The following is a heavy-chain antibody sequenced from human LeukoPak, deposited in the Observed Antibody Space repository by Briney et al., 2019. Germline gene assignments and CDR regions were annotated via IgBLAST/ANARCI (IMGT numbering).Heavy chain of an antibody. CDR2: ISSNGGSI. CDR3: ARDTCGCGSGWHLYWYFDL. J-gene: IGHJ2*01. D-gene: IGHD6-19*01. CDR1: GFTFSDYA. V-gene: IGHV3-64*01. Sequence: GGSLRLSCAASGFTFSDYAMHWGRQAPGKELEYVSAISSNGGSIHYAHSVKGRFTISRDNSKNTLYLQMDSLRAEDMAVYYCARDTCGCGSGWHLYWYFDLWGRGTLVTVSS.